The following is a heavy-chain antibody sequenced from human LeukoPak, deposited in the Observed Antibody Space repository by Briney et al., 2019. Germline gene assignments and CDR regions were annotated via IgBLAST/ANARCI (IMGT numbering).Heavy chain of an antibody. CDR3: AKRYYYDSSGYYGDFFDY. D-gene: IGHD3-22*01. V-gene: IGHV3-7*03. CDR2: IKPDGSEK. CDR1: GFTFSNSW. Sequence: GGSLRLSCVASGFTFSNSWMSWVRQAPGKGLEWVANIKPDGSEKNYVDSVKGRFTISRDNAKNSLYLQMNSLRAEDTAVYYCAKRYYYDSSGYYGDFFDYWGQGTLVTVSS. J-gene: IGHJ4*02.